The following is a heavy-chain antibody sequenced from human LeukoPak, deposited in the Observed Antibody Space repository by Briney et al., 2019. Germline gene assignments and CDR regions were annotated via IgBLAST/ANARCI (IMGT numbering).Heavy chain of an antibody. CDR2: ISYDGSNK. CDR1: GFPFSSYS. Sequence: GGSLRLSCAASGFPFSSYSMHWVRQAPGKGLAWLAVISYDGSNKYYADSVKGRFTISRDNSRNTLYLQMNSLRAEDTAVYYCARARQQLAPPYFDYWGQGTLDTVSS. J-gene: IGHJ4*02. V-gene: IGHV3-30-3*01. CDR3: ARARQQLAPPYFDY. D-gene: IGHD6-13*01.